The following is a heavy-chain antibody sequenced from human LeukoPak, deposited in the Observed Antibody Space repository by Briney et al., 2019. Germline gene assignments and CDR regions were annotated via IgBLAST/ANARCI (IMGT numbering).Heavy chain of an antibody. CDR3: ARDQYDTWSRRGNFDS. J-gene: IGHJ4*02. CDR1: GFTFSSYA. D-gene: IGHD3/OR15-3a*01. Sequence: GRSLRLSCAASGFTFSSYAMHWVRQAPGKGLEWVAVISYDGSNKYYSDSVKGRFTISRDNTKSSLYLQMNSLRAEDTAVFYCARDQYDTWSRRGNFDSWGQGTLVIVSS. V-gene: IGHV3-30-3*01. CDR2: ISYDGSNK.